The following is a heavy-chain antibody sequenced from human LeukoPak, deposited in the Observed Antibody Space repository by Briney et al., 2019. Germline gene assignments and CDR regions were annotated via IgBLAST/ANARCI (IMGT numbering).Heavy chain of an antibody. Sequence: SETLSLTCTVSGDSISSYYWSWIRQPPGKGLEWIGYIYYSGSTKYNPSLKSRVTISVDTSKNQFSLKLSSVTAADTAVYYCAKDRQATTAYDAFDIWGRGTMVTVSS. CDR2: IYYSGST. CDR3: AKDRQATTAYDAFDI. CDR1: GDSISSYY. J-gene: IGHJ3*02. V-gene: IGHV4-59*01. D-gene: IGHD4-17*01.